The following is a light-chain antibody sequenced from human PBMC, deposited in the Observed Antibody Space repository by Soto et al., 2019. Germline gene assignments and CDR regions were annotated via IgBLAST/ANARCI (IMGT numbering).Light chain of an antibody. V-gene: IGLV2-23*02. CDR2: EVN. CDR1: SSDVGSYNL. J-gene: IGLJ1*01. CDR3: CSYASSSNYV. Sequence: QSVLTQPSSVSGSPGQSITISCTGPSSDVGSYNLVSWYQQHPGKAPKLMIYEVNKRPSGVSNRFSGSKSGNTASLTISGLQAGDEADYYCCSYASSSNYVFGTGTKVTVL.